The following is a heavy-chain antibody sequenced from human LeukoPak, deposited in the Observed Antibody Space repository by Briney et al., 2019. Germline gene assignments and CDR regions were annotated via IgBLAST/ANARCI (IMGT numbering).Heavy chain of an antibody. CDR3: ASYYCTSGTCYFDY. CDR2: IYSAEDT. V-gene: IGHV3-53*01. D-gene: IGHD2-8*01. Sequence: GGSLRLSCAVSGFSISSNYISWVRQAPGKGREWLSVIYSAEDTYYADSVKSRFTISKDNSNNMVYLQVSSLRGEDTALYYCASYYCTSGTCYFDYWGQGTLVTVSS. J-gene: IGHJ4*02. CDR1: GFSISSNY.